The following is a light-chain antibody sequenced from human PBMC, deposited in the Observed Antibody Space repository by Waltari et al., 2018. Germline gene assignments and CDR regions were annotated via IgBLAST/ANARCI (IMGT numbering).Light chain of an antibody. CDR3: CSYAGDNSLI. V-gene: IGLV2-23*01. J-gene: IGLJ2*01. CDR1: CSLAGNWNL. CDR2: EAT. Sequence: QSALTQPASVSDSPGQSITISCTGICSLAGNWNLVSWYQQHPGKAPTLLIYEATKRPSGVSDRFAGSKSGNTASLTISGLHTEDEAHYCCCSYAGDNSLIFGGGTKVTVL.